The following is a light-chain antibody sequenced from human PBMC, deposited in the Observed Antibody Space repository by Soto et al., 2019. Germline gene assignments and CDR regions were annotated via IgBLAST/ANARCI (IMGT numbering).Light chain of an antibody. J-gene: IGKJ4*01. CDR3: QQRSDWPPFT. CDR2: GAS. Sequence: EIVLTQSPDTLSLSPGERATLSCRASQSVSSSYLAWYQKKPGQAPRLLIYGASSRATGIPDRFSGSGSGTDFTLTISRLEPEDFAVYYCQQRSDWPPFTFGGGTKVEIK. CDR1: QSVSSSY. V-gene: IGKV3D-20*02.